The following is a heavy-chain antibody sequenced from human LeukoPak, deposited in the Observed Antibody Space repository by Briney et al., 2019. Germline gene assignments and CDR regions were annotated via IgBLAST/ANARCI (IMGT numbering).Heavy chain of an antibody. Sequence: SQTLSLTCTVSGASISRYYWSWIRQPPGKGLEWIGYIYYTGKTTYGPALKSRVTISLDTSKGQFSLKLTSLTAADTAVYYCARGGINWFDPWGQGTLVTVSS. CDR1: GASISRYY. V-gene: IGHV4-59*01. J-gene: IGHJ5*02. CDR2: IYYTGKT. CDR3: ARGGINWFDP.